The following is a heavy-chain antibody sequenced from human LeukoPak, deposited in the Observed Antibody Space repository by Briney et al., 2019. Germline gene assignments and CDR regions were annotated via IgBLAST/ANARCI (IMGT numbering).Heavy chain of an antibody. V-gene: IGHV3-30*02. CDR1: GFTFSSYG. D-gene: IGHD2-2*02. CDR3: ARDPEDIVVVPAAIPFDY. J-gene: IGHJ4*02. Sequence: GGSLRLSCAASGFTFSSYGMHWVRQAPGKGLEWVAFIRYDGSNKYYADSVKGRFTISRDNSKNTLYLQMNSLRAEDTAVYYCARDPEDIVVVPAAIPFDYWGQGTLVTVSS. CDR2: IRYDGSNK.